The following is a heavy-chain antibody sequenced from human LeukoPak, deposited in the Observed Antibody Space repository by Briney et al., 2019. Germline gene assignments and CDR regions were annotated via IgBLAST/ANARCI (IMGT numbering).Heavy chain of an antibody. CDR3: ARDIDWLDC. V-gene: IGHV3-7*01. CDR1: GFNKRHYW. J-gene: IGHJ5*01. D-gene: IGHD2-15*01. CDR2: IKQDGSEI. Sequence: GGSLRLSRIASGFNKRHYWMRGVSGARGKGLEWVANIKQDGSEIYSGDSLKGRFTISRDNAKNSLYLQMNSLRGEDTAVYYCARDIDWLDCWGQGTLVTVSS.